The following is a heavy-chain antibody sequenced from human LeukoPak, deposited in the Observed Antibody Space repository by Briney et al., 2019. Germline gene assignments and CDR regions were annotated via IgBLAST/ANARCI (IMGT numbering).Heavy chain of an antibody. CDR3: AKTDCTSSSCYTIES. CDR2: ISDSGVDT. J-gene: IGHJ4*02. V-gene: IGHV3-23*01. D-gene: IGHD2-2*02. CDR1: GFTFSSYA. Sequence: GGSLRLSCAASGFTFSSYAMSWVRQAPGRGLEWVSVISDSGVDTSYADSGKGRFTISRDNSKNTLYLQMNSLRAEVTAVYYCAKTDCTSSSCYTIESWGQGTLVTVSS.